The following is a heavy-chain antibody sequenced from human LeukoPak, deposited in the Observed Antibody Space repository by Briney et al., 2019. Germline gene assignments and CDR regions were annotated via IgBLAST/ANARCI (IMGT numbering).Heavy chain of an antibody. J-gene: IGHJ4*02. CDR2: IYYTGST. V-gene: IGHV4-59*08. CDR1: GGTHSGYY. CDR3: ARLNVGSEGYYFPVF. D-gene: IGHD1-26*01. Sequence: PSETLSLTCTVTGGTHSGYYWSWIRQPPGKGLEWIGYIYYTGSTNYNPSLKSRVTISLDTTKNQFSLSLSSVTAADTAVYYCARLNVGSEGYYFPVFWGQRTLVTVSS.